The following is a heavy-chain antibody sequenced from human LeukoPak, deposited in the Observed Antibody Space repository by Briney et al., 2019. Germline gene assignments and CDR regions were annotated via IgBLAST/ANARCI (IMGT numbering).Heavy chain of an antibody. CDR2: INHSGST. D-gene: IGHD3-22*01. CDR1: GGSFSGYY. J-gene: IGHJ4*02. CDR3: ARGYDSSGYHPAGLDY. Sequence: SETLSLTCAVYGGSFSGYYWGWIRQPPGKGLEWIGEINHSGSTNYNPSLKSRVTISVDTSKNQFSLKLSSVTAADTAVYYCARGYDSSGYHPAGLDYWGQGTLVTVSS. V-gene: IGHV4-34*01.